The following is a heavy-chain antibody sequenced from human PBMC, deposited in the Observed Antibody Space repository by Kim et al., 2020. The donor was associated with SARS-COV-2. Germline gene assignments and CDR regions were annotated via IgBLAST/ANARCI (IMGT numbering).Heavy chain of an antibody. CDR1: GYTLTELS. Sequence: ASVKVSCKVSGYTLTELSMHRVRQAPGKGLEWMGGFDPEDGETIYAQKFQGRVTMTDDTSTDTAYMELSSLRSEDTAVYYCATAFAALTGLNAYYYYYYGMDVWGQGTTVTVSS. J-gene: IGHJ6*02. V-gene: IGHV1-24*01. CDR3: ATAFAALTGLNAYYYYYYGMDV. CDR2: FDPEDGET. D-gene: IGHD3-9*01.